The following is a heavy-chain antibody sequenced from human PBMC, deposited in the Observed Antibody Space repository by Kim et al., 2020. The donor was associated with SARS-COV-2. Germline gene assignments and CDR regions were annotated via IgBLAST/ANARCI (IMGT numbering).Heavy chain of an antibody. D-gene: IGHD2-2*01. J-gene: IGHJ3*02. CDR3: ASYCSSTSCYAVDAFDI. V-gene: IGHV4-34*01. CDR1: GGSFSGYY. Sequence: SETLSLTCAVYGGSFSGYYWSWIRQPPGKGLEWIGEINHSGSTNYNPSLKSRVTISVDTSKNQFSLKLSSVTAADTAVYYCASYCSSTSCYAVDAFDIWGQGTMVTVSS. CDR2: INHSGST.